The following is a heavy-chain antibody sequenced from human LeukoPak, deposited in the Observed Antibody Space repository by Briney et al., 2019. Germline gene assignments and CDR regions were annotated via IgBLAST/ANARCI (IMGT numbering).Heavy chain of an antibody. V-gene: IGHV3-48*03. CDR3: ARAPGYLEYVQH. Sequence: GGSLRLSCAASGFTFSSHEMNWVPQARGRGLEWVSYITRSGSTIYYAESVKGGFTNSRDHDKNSLHLQMNSLRAEDTAVYYCARAPGYLEYVQHWGQGTLVTVSS. D-gene: IGHD3-9*01. J-gene: IGHJ1*01. CDR2: ITRSGSTI. CDR1: GFTFSSHE.